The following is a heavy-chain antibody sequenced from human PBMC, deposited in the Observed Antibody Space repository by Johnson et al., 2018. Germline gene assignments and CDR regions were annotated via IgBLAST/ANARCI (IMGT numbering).Heavy chain of an antibody. V-gene: IGHV3-30-3*01. J-gene: IGHJ6*03. CDR2: ISSDGSNN. CDR1: GFTFSSYA. D-gene: IGHD3-9*01. CDR3: ARDFERNRKYYYYMDV. Sequence: QVQLVESGGGVVQPGRSLRLSCAASGFTFSSYAMHWVRQAPGKGLEWVTIISSDGSNNYYAESVKGRFTISSDNPKKTLYLQMNSLRAEDTAVYYCARDFERNRKYYYYMDVWGKGTTVTVSS.